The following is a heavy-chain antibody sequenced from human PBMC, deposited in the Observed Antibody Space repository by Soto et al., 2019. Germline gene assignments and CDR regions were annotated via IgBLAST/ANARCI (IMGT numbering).Heavy chain of an antibody. CDR1: GFTFGSYA. J-gene: IGHJ4*02. V-gene: IGHV3-23*01. CDR2: VQSNHVT. Sequence: PGGSLRLSCQVSGFTFGSYAMSWVRQAPGKGLEWVALVQSNHVTYYADSVRGRFTVSRDNSKNTLYLQMDSLRVEDTALYYCAKWLRGGSYYCDFWGQGAMGTVS. CDR3: AKWLRGGSYYCDF. D-gene: IGHD3-10*01.